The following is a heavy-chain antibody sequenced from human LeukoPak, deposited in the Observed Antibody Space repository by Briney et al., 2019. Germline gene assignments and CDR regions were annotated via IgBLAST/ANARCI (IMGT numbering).Heavy chain of an antibody. Sequence: GAAVKVSCNASGYTFTCYYMHWVRHAPGQGLEWMGWINPNSGGTNYAQKFQGRVTMTRDTSISTAYMELSRLRSDDTAVYYCARVLRIAAAGTNWFDPWGQGTLVTVSS. CDR1: GYTFTCYY. J-gene: IGHJ5*02. CDR2: INPNSGGT. CDR3: ARVLRIAAAGTNWFDP. V-gene: IGHV1-2*02. D-gene: IGHD6-13*01.